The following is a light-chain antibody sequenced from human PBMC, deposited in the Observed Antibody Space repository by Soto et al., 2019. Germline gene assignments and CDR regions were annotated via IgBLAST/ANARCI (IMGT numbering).Light chain of an antibody. CDR3: CSYAGRCTFRV. Sequence: QSALTQPRSVSGSPGQSVTISCSGTSSDVGGYDYVSWYRQHPGKAPELMIYDVTKRPSGVPDRFSGSKSGNTASLTISGLQAEDEADYYCCSYAGRCTFRVFGGGTKVTVL. V-gene: IGLV2-11*01. J-gene: IGLJ2*01. CDR2: DVT. CDR1: SSDVGGYDY.